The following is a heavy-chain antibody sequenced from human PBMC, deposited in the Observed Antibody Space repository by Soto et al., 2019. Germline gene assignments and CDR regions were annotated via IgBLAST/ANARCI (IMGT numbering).Heavy chain of an antibody. CDR2: INNNTGNP. D-gene: IGHD2-2*01. CDR1: GYTXSSYA. J-gene: IGHJ6*02. Sequence: SXKVSFKASGYTXSSYAMHLVRQAPGQGLEWMGWINNNTGNPTYAQGFTGRFVSSLYTSVSTAYLQICSLKAEDTAVYYCARPRSTGLDYYYYGMDVWGQGTTVTVSS. CDR3: ARPRSTGLDYYYYGMDV. V-gene: IGHV7-4-1*01.